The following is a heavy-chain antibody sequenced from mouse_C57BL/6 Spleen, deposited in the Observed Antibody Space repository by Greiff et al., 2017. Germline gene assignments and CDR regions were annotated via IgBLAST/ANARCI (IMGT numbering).Heavy chain of an antibody. D-gene: IGHD1-1*01. CDR3: TRGDYYGSSWFAY. CDR2: IYPGNSDT. J-gene: IGHJ3*01. V-gene: IGHV1-5*01. Sequence: VQLQQSGTVLARPGASVKMSCKTSGYTFTSYWMHWVKQRPGQGLEWIGAIYPGNSDTSYNQKFKGKAKLTAVTSASTAYMELSSLTNEDSAVXYCTRGDYYGSSWFAYWGQGTLVTVSA. CDR1: GYTFTSYW.